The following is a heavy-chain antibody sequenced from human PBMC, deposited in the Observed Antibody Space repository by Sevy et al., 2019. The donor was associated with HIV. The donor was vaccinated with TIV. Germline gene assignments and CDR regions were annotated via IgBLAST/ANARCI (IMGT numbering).Heavy chain of an antibody. V-gene: IGHV3-74*01. CDR2: VNRDGSST. CDR3: VAANTWEDY. Sequence: GGSLRLSCSASGFTLSSYWMHWVRQAPGKGLVWVSGVNRDGSSTNYADSVKGRFTISRDSAKSTLYLQMNSLRAEDTAVYFCVAANTWEDYWGQGSLVTVSS. D-gene: IGHD1-26*01. J-gene: IGHJ4*02. CDR1: GFTLSSYW.